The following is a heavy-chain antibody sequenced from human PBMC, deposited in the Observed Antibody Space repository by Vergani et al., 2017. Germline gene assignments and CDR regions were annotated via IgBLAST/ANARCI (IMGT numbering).Heavy chain of an antibody. D-gene: IGHD3-22*01. Sequence: VNLQESGPGLVKPSETPSPTCAVPGYSISSGNNWGWIRHPPGKGLEWISNVSHSGDTYFNPSLKGRVSISMDTSKKYFFLTLSSVTAADPAMYYCARRSSSYYFDIWGQGVLITVSS. CDR2: VSHSGDT. V-gene: IGHV4-38-2*01. CDR1: GYSISSGNN. J-gene: IGHJ5*02. CDR3: ARRSSSYYFDI.